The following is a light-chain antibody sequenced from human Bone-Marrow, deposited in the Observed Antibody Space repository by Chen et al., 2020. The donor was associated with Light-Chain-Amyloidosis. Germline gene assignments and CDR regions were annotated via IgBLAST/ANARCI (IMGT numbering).Light chain of an antibody. CDR2: EVT. J-gene: IGLJ1*01. CDR1: SSDVGGDNH. V-gene: IGLV2-14*01. Sequence: QSALTQPAPVPVSPGQSSTIACTGTSSDVGGDNHVSWYQQHPDKAPKLMIYEVTNRPSWVPDRFSGSKSDNTASLTISGLQPEDEADYFCSSYTITNTLVFGSGTRVTVL. CDR3: SSYTITNTLV.